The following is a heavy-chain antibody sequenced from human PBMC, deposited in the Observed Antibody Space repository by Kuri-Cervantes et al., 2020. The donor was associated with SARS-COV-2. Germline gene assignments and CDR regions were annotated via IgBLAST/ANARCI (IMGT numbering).Heavy chain of an antibody. CDR1: GYTFTGYY. Sequence: SVKVSCKASGYTFTGYYMHWVRQAPGQALEWMGWITPFNGNTNYAQRFQDRVTITRDRSMSTAYMELSSLRFEDTAMYYCARSGPGAISREDGASDIWGQGTMVTVSS. V-gene: IGHV1-45*02. CDR2: ITPFNGNT. D-gene: IGHD5-24*01. J-gene: IGHJ3*02. CDR3: ARSGPGAISREDGASDI.